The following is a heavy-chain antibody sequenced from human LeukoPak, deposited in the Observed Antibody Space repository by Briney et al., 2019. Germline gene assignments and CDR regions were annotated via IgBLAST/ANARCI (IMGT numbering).Heavy chain of an antibody. Sequence: PGGSLRLSCEASGFTFSAYAMTWVRQAPGKGLEWVSGISGSGGFTYYADSVKGRFTISRDNSKNKLYLQMNSLRAEDTAVYYCAKDRSVYCSGGSCYSIDYWGQGTLVTVSS. D-gene: IGHD2-15*01. V-gene: IGHV3-23*01. J-gene: IGHJ4*02. CDR3: AKDRSVYCSGGSCYSIDY. CDR2: ISGSGGFT. CDR1: GFTFSAYA.